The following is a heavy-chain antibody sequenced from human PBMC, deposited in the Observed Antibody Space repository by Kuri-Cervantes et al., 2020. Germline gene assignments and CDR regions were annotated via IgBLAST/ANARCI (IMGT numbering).Heavy chain of an antibody. V-gene: IGHV3-21*01. Sequence: GGSLRLSCAASGFTFSNYAVQWVRQPPGKGPEWVSSISGDRNSIYYADSVKGRFTISRDNAKNSLYLQMNSLRAEDTAVYYCARGVADFISQYYYGSGSWYGMDVWGQGTTVTVSS. D-gene: IGHD3-10*01. CDR2: ISGDRNSI. CDR1: GFTFSNYA. CDR3: ARGVADFISQYYYGSGSWYGMDV. J-gene: IGHJ6*02.